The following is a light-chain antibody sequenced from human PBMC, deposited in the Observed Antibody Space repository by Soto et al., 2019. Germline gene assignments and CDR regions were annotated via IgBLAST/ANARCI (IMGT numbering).Light chain of an antibody. Sequence: DIQMTLSPSTLSASVGDRVTITCRASQNINAWLAWYQQKPGKAPKLLISDASNLESGVSSRFSGSGYGTEFTLTISSLQPDDFATYYCQQFHTYYTFGQGTKLEIK. J-gene: IGKJ2*01. CDR2: DAS. CDR3: QQFHTYYT. V-gene: IGKV1-5*01. CDR1: QNINAW.